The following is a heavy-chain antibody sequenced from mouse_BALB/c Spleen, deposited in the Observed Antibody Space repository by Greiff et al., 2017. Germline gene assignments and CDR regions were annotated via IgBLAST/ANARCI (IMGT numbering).Heavy chain of an antibody. V-gene: IGHV10-1*02. Sequence: EVKVIESGGGLVQPKGSLKLSCAASGFTFNTYAMNWVRQAPGKGLEWVARIRSKSNNYATYYADSVKDRFTISRDDSQSMLYLQMNNLKTEDTAMYYCVSQSTMSYYYAMDYWGQGTSVTVSS. J-gene: IGHJ4*01. CDR1: GFTFNTYA. CDR2: IRSKSNNYAT. CDR3: VSQSTMSYYYAMDY. D-gene: IGHD2-1*01.